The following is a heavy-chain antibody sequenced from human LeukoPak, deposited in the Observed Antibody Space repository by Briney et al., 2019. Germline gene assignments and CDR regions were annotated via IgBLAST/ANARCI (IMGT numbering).Heavy chain of an antibody. D-gene: IGHD3-22*01. CDR3: AREEGITMIVDDDYFDY. V-gene: IGHV3-21*01. CDR2: ISSSSSYI. Sequence: GGSLRLSCAASGFTFSSYSMNWVRQAPGKGLEWVSSISSSSSYIYYADSVKGRFTISRDNAKNSLYLQMNSLRAEDTAVYYCAREEGITMIVDDDYFDYWGQGTLVTVSS. CDR1: GFTFSSYS. J-gene: IGHJ4*02.